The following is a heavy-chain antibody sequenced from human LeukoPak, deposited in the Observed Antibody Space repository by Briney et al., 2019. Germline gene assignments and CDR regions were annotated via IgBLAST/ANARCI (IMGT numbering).Heavy chain of an antibody. CDR3: VSRYCSGSSCHDY. D-gene: IGHD2-15*01. J-gene: IGHJ4*02. V-gene: IGHV3-48*03. CDR2: ISSSGTTL. CDR1: GITFSTYE. Sequence: GGSLRLSCAASGITFSTYEMNWVRQAPGKGLEWLSYISSSGTTLYYADSVKGRFTISRDNAKNSVYLQMSSLRAEDTGVHYCVSRYCSGSSCHDYWGQGTLVTVSS.